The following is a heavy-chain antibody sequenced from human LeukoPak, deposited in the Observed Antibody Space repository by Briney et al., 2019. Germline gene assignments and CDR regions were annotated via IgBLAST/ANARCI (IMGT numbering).Heavy chain of an antibody. CDR2: ISYDGSNK. J-gene: IGHJ3*02. Sequence: GGSLRLSCAASGFTFSSYAMHWVRQAPGKGLEWVAVISYDGSNKYYADSVKGRFTISRDNSKNTLYLQMNSLRAGDTAVYYCARDDGALDAFDIWGQGTMVTVSS. D-gene: IGHD4-17*01. CDR1: GFTFSSYA. V-gene: IGHV3-30-3*01. CDR3: ARDDGALDAFDI.